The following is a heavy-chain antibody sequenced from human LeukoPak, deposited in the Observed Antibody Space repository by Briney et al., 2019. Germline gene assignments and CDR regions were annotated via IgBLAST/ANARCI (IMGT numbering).Heavy chain of an antibody. CDR1: GFTFSSYS. CDR3: ARSSNGYYPGY. V-gene: IGHV3-21*01. J-gene: IGHJ4*02. Sequence: GGSLRLSCAASGFTFSSYSMTWVRQAPGKGLEWVSSISSSSSYIYYADSVKGRFTISRDNAKNSLYLQMNSLRAEDTAVYYCARSSNGYYPGYWGQGTLVTVSS. CDR2: ISSSSSYI. D-gene: IGHD3-22*01.